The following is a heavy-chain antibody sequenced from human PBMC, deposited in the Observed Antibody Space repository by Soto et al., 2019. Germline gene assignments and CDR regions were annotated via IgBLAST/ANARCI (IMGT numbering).Heavy chain of an antibody. D-gene: IGHD4-17*01. CDR2: IYFSGST. V-gene: IGHV4-31*03. CDR1: GGSISSGGYY. J-gene: IGHJ5*02. CDR3: ARDDRTVTTNLFDP. Sequence: QVQLQESGPGLVKPSQTLSLTCTVSGGSISSGGYYWSWIRQHPGKGLEWIGYIYFSGSTYYNPSLKSRVAISVDTSTNQFSLRLSSVTAADTAVYYCARDDRTVTTNLFDPWGQGTLVTVSS.